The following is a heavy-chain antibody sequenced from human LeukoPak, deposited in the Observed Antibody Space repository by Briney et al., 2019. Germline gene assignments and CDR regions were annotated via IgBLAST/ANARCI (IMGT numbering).Heavy chain of an antibody. CDR3: AKGPTKTAAGDPLDP. V-gene: IGHV3-23*01. CDR1: GFTFSSYA. J-gene: IGHJ5*02. D-gene: IGHD6-13*01. Sequence: PGGSLRLSCAASGFTFSSYAMSWVRQAPGKGLECVSAISGSGGSTYYADSVKGRFTISRDNSKNTLYLQMNSLRAEDTAVYYCAKGPTKTAAGDPLDPWGQGTLVTVSS. CDR2: ISGSGGST.